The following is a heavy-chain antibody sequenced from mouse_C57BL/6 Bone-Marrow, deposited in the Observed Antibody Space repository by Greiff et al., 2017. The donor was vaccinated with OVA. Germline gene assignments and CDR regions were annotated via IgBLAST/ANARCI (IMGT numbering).Heavy chain of an antibody. J-gene: IGHJ1*03. CDR1: GYTFPDYI. CDR3: LQLVRYYDV. Sequence: EVQLQQSGPELVKPGASVKIPCMAPGYTFPDYIMDWVQQSHRKSLEWIGYLTPYNGGTFYNQKFKGKATLTVDQSSSPAYMELRSLTSDDTAVYDCLQLVRYYDVWGTGTTVTVSS. CDR2: LTPYNGGT. V-gene: IGHV1-18*01. D-gene: IGHD4-1*02.